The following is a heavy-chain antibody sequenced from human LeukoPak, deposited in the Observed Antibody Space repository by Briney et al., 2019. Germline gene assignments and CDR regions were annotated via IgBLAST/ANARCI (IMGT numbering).Heavy chain of an antibody. J-gene: IGHJ4*02. CDR2: ISSSGSTI. D-gene: IGHD5-24*01. Sequence: PGGSLRLSCAASGLTFSSSEMNWVRQAPGKGLEWVSYISSSGSTIYYADSVKGRFTISRDNAKNSPYLQMNSLRAEDTAIYYCARELVEMAAGYFDYWGQGTLVTVSS. V-gene: IGHV3-48*03. CDR1: GLTFSSSE. CDR3: ARELVEMAAGYFDY.